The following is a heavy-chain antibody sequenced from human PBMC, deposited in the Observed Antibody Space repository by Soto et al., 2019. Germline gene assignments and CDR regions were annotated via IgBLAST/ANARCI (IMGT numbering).Heavy chain of an antibody. D-gene: IGHD2-15*01. CDR2: VIPIFGTP. Sequence: QMQLVQSGAEVKKPGSSVKVSCKSSGGTFGSYAISWVRQAPGQGLEWMGGVIPIFGTPHYAQKFHGRVTITADIPTSTAYLELSSLKSADTALYYCAKIRWTISLQEEDAIWGQGTLVTVSS. J-gene: IGHJ4*02. V-gene: IGHV1-69*06. CDR1: GGTFGSYA. CDR3: AKIRWTISLQEEDAI.